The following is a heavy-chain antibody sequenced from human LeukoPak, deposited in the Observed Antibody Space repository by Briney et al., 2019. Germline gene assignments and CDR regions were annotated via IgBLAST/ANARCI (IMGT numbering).Heavy chain of an antibody. CDR1: GGSISSYY. CDR3: ARETGNVVVVDDAFDI. Sequence: SETLSLTCTVSGGSISSYYWSWIRQPPGKGLEWIGYIYYSGSTNYNPSLKSRVTISVDTSKNQFSLKLSSVTAADTAVYYCARETGNVVVVDDAFDIWGQRTMVTVSS. V-gene: IGHV4-59*01. D-gene: IGHD2-15*01. CDR2: IYYSGST. J-gene: IGHJ3*02.